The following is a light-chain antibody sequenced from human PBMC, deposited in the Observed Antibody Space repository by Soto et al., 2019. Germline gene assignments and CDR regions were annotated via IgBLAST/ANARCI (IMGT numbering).Light chain of an antibody. J-gene: IGKJ3*01. CDR3: QQLNSFPIP. CDR1: QGISSF. Sequence: QLTQSPSSLSASVGDRVTITCRASQGISSFLAWYQQKPGKAPKLLIYGASTLQSGVPSRFSGSGSGTDFTLTIGSLQPEDFATYYCQQLNSFPIPFGPGTKVDIK. CDR2: GAS. V-gene: IGKV1-9*01.